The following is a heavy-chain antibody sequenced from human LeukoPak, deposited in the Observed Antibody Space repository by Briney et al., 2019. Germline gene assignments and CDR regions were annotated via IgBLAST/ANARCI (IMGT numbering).Heavy chain of an antibody. CDR1: GGSISSGSYY. D-gene: IGHD3-10*01. Sequence: NPSETLSLTCTVSGGSISSGSYYWSWIRQPAGKGLEWIGRIYTSGSTNYNPSLKSRVTISVDTSKNQFSLKLSSVTAADTAVYYCARDSGYYYYYYMDVWGKGTTVTISS. CDR2: IYTSGST. V-gene: IGHV4-61*02. CDR3: ARDSGYYYYYYMDV. J-gene: IGHJ6*03.